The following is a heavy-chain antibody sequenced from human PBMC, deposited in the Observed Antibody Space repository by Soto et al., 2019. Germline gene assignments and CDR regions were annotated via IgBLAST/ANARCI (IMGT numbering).Heavy chain of an antibody. D-gene: IGHD6-13*01. V-gene: IGHV3-33*01. J-gene: IGHJ4*02. CDR1: GFTFSSYG. CDR3: ARDPSRIAGGVGDY. CDR2: IWYDGSNK. Sequence: GGSLRLSCAASGFTFSSYGMHWVRQAPGKGLEWVAVIWYDGSNKYYADSVKGRFTISRDNSKNTLYLQMNSLRAEDTAVYYCARDPSRIAGGVGDYWGQGTLVTVSS.